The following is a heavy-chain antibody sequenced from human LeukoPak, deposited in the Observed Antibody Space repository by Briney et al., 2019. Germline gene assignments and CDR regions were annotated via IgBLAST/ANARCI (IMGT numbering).Heavy chain of an antibody. CDR2: MNPNSGNT. CDR1: GYTFTSYD. CDR3: ARNRADDYYGSPYYMDV. D-gene: IGHD3-10*01. J-gene: IGHJ6*03. V-gene: IGHV1-8*01. Sequence: GASVKVSCKASGYTFTSYDINWVRQATGQGLEWMGWMNPNSGNTGYAQKFQGRVTMTRNTSISTAYMELSSLRSEDTAVYYCARNRADDYYGSPYYMDVWGKGTTVTISS.